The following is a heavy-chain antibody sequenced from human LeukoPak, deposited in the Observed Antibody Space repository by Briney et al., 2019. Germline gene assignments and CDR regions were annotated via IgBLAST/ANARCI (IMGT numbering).Heavy chain of an antibody. CDR3: AKDGENHYYDY. V-gene: IGHV3-66*01. J-gene: IGHJ4*02. CDR2: IYSGGTI. Sequence: GGSLRLSCAASGFTVSSNHNHMSWVRQAPGKGLEWVSVIYSGGTIFYADSVKGRFTISRDNSKNTVYLEMNSLRAEDTAVYYCAKDGENHYYDYWGQGTLVTVST. D-gene: IGHD7-27*01. CDR1: GFTVSSNH.